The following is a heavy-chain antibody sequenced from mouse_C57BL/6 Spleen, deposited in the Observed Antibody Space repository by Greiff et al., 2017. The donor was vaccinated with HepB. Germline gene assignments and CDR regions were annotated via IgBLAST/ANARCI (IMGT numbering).Heavy chain of an antibody. Sequence: QVQLQQPGAELVKPGASVKMSCKASGYTFTSYWITWVKQRPGQGLEWIGDIYPGSGSTNYNEKFKSKATLTVDTSSSTANMQLSSLTSEDSAVYYCARDVLYYCSNGAMDYWGQGTSVTVSS. V-gene: IGHV1-55*01. J-gene: IGHJ4*01. CDR3: ARDVLYYCSNGAMDY. D-gene: IGHD1-1*01. CDR1: GYTFTSYW. CDR2: IYPGSGST.